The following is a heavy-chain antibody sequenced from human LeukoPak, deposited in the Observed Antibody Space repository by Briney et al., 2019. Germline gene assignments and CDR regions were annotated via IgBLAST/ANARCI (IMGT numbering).Heavy chain of an antibody. D-gene: IGHD3-22*01. Sequence: GGSLRLSCAGSGFTFNNYAMSWVRQAPGRGLEWVSSISGGGGTTYYADSVKGRFTIFRDNSKDSMYLQMSRLRAEGTAVYFCAKYSPWYDSSTYYYFDYWGQGTLVTVSS. J-gene: IGHJ4*02. CDR2: ISGGGGTT. CDR3: AKYSPWYDSSTYYYFDY. CDR1: GFTFNNYA. V-gene: IGHV3-23*01.